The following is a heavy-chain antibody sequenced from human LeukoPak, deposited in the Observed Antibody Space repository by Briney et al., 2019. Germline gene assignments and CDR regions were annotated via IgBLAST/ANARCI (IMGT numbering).Heavy chain of an antibody. CDR2: IKSKTDGGTS. Sequence: GGSLRLSCPASGFPFSNAYMSWVRQAPGKGLEWIGLIKSKTDGGTSDYGAPVKDRFTISRDDSKNTLYLQMKSLKTEDTGVYYCTKTLLNFDWSPGWFDPWGQGTLVTVSS. J-gene: IGHJ5*02. CDR1: GFPFSNAY. V-gene: IGHV3-15*01. D-gene: IGHD3-9*01. CDR3: TKTLLNFDWSPGWFDP.